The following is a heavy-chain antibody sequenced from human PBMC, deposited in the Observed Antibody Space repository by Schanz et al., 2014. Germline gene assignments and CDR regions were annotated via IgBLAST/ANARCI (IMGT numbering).Heavy chain of an antibody. CDR1: GFSFNDYN. V-gene: IGHV3-11*01. CDR2: ISRDGTTS. CDR3: ARENLNWEAFDI. Sequence: QVQLVESGGGLVKPGGSLRLSLAASGFSFNDYNMNWIRQAPGKGLEWLSYISRDGTTSYYADSVKGRFTISRDNAKNSLYLEMTSLRGEDTAVYYCARENLNWEAFDIWGQGTVVTVSS. D-gene: IGHD7-27*01. J-gene: IGHJ3*02.